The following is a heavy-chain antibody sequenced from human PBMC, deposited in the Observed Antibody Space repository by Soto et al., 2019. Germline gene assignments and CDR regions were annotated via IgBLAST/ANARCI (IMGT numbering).Heavy chain of an antibody. Sequence: EDQLMESGGALVQPGGCLRLSCAASGCTFNRFGMNWVRQAPGKGLEWISYISSASSTTQYAESVKGRFTISRDNARDSLYLQMSSLRVEDTAVYSCARRPLWSGLSYYYNMDVWGKGTTVTVSS. CDR3: ARRPLWSGLSYYYNMDV. CDR2: ISSASSTT. D-gene: IGHD3-3*01. CDR1: GCTFNRFG. J-gene: IGHJ6*03. V-gene: IGHV3-48*01.